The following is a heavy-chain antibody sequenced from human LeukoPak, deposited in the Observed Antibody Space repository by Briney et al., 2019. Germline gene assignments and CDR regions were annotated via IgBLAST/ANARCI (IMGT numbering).Heavy chain of an antibody. Sequence: GGSLRLSCAASGFTVSSNYMSWVRQAPGKGLEWVSVIYSGGSTYYADSVKGRFTISRDNSKNTLYLQMNSLRAEDTAVYYCARVYPEYYYDSSGYSYYFGYWGQGTLVTVSS. J-gene: IGHJ4*02. CDR3: ARVYPEYYYDSSGYSYYFGY. D-gene: IGHD3-22*01. CDR2: IYSGGST. CDR1: GFTVSSNY. V-gene: IGHV3-53*01.